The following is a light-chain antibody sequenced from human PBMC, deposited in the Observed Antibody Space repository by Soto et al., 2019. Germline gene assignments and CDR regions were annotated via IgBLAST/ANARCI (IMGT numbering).Light chain of an antibody. Sequence: IVLTQSPGTLSLSPGERATLSCLASQSVSSSYLAWYQQKPGQAPRLLIYGASSRATGIPDRFSGSGSGTDFTLTISRLEPEDFAVYYCQQYGSPWTFGQGTKVDIK. CDR3: QQYGSPWT. J-gene: IGKJ1*01. CDR2: GAS. V-gene: IGKV3-20*01. CDR1: QSVSSSY.